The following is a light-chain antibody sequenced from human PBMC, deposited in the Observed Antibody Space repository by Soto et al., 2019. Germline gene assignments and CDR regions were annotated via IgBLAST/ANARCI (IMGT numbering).Light chain of an antibody. V-gene: IGLV2-11*01. CDR1: SSDVGGYNY. J-gene: IGLJ1*01. CDR2: DVS. Sequence: QSALTQPRSVSGSPGQSVTISCTGTSSDVGGYNYVSWYQQHPGKAPKVMIYDVSRRPSGVPDRFSASKSGNTASLTISGLQAEDEADYYCCSYAGSDTYVFGTGTKLTVL. CDR3: CSYAGSDTYV.